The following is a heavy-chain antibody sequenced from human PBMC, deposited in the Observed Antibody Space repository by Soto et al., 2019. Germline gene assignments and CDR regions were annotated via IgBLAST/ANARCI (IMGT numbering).Heavy chain of an antibody. V-gene: IGHV1-69*13. CDR3: ARGSTVVTPYNWFDP. J-gene: IGHJ5*02. Sequence: ASVKVSCKASGGTFSSYAISWVRQAPGQGLEWMGGIIPIFGTANYAQKFQGRVTITADESTSTAYMELSSLRSEDTAVYYCARGSTVVTPYNWFDPWGQGTLVTVSS. CDR1: GGTFSSYA. D-gene: IGHD4-17*01. CDR2: IIPIFGTA.